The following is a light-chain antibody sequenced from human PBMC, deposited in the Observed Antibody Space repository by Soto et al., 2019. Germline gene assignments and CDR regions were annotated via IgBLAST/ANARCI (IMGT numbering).Light chain of an antibody. CDR2: KGT. V-gene: IGLV2-23*01. Sequence: QSALAQPASVSGSPGQSITISCTGTDSDVGAYNSVSWYRQHPHKAPQLLIYKGTQRPSGVSIRISGATSGNAASLTISGLQADDEADYVCCSSATESTYVFGTGTQLT. CDR1: DSDVGAYNS. J-gene: IGLJ1*01. CDR3: CSSATESTYV.